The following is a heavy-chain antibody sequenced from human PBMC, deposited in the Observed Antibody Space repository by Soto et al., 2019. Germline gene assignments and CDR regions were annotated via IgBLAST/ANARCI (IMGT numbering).Heavy chain of an antibody. CDR3: ATTPIAAADTGDY. CDR2: ISGSGGSLRDP. J-gene: IGHJ4*02. Sequence: GGSLRLSCVASGFTFSTYTMSWVRQAPGKGLEWVSVISGSGGSLRDPSYADSVQGRFSISRDNPKNTLYLQMNSLRAEDTAVYYCATTPIAAADTGDYWGQGTLVTVSS. D-gene: IGHD6-13*01. V-gene: IGHV3-23*01. CDR1: GFTFSTYT.